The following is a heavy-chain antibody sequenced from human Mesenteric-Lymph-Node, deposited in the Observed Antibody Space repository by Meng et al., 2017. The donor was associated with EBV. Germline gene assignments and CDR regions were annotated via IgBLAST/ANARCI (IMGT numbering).Heavy chain of an antibody. J-gene: IGHJ4*02. Sequence: QMQLQESGQGLVKPSEPLSLPCTVSGGSVSSGSFYWNWIRQPPGKGLEWIGYIYYSATTNYNPSLKSRVTISVDTSKNQFYLNLSSVSAADTAIYYCARGGYYDLLTGYYRAFDYWGQGALVTVSS. CDR2: IYYSATT. CDR1: GGSVSSGSFY. CDR3: ARGGYYDLLTGYYRAFDY. D-gene: IGHD3-9*01. V-gene: IGHV4-61*01.